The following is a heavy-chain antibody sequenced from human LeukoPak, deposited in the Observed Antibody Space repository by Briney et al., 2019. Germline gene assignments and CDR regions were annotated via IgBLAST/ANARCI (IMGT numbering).Heavy chain of an antibody. Sequence: GGSLRLSCTASGFTFDDYAMHWVRQAPGKGLEWVSGISWNSGSIGYADSAKGRFTISRDNAKNSLYLQMNSLRAEDTALYYCAKAKSNMVRGVIDYWGQGTLVTVSS. J-gene: IGHJ4*02. CDR2: ISWNSGSI. V-gene: IGHV3-9*01. CDR3: AKAKSNMVRGVIDY. D-gene: IGHD3-10*01. CDR1: GFTFDDYA.